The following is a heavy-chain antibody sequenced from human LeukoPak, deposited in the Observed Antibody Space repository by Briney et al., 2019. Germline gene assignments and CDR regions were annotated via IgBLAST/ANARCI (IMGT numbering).Heavy chain of an antibody. CDR3: ARDPTIVVVPAATPGYYYYMDV. Sequence: GGSLRLSCAASGFTFSSYSMNWVRQAPGKGLEWVSYISSSSSYIYYADSVKGRFTISRDNAKNSLYLQMNSLRAEDTAVYYCARDPTIVVVPAATPGYYYYMDVWGKGTTVTVSS. D-gene: IGHD2-2*01. V-gene: IGHV3-21*01. CDR2: ISSSSSYI. J-gene: IGHJ6*03. CDR1: GFTFSSYS.